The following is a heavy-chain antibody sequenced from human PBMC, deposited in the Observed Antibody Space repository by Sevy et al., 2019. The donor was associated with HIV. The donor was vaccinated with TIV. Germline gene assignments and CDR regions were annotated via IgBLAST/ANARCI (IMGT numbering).Heavy chain of an antibody. CDR1: GFTFSSNW. CDR2: IYYSGFT. D-gene: IGHD5-12*01. J-gene: IGHJ4*02. CDR3: ARGIVAYYFDY. V-gene: IGHV4-59*01. Sequence: GSLRLSCATSGFTFSSNWMTWIRQPPGKGLEWIGYIYYSGFTNYNPSLKSRVTISVDTSKNQFSLKLSSVTAADTAVYYCARGIVAYYFDYWGQGTLVTVSS.